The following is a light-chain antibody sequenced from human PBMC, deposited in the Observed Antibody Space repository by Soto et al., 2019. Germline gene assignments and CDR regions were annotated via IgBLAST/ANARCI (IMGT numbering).Light chain of an antibody. CDR2: DAS. Sequence: EVVLTQSPATLSLSPGERATLSCRASQSVSSYLAWYQHKPGQAPRLLIYDASNRATGIPAKFSGSGSGTDFTLTISSLEPEDFAVYYCQQRGNWPTFGQGTRLEIK. V-gene: IGKV3-11*01. CDR3: QQRGNWPT. CDR1: QSVSSY. J-gene: IGKJ5*01.